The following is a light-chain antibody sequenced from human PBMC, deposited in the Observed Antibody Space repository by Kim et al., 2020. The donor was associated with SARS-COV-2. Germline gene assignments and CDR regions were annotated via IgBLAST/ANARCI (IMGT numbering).Light chain of an antibody. J-gene: IGKJ3*01. CDR3: KQTSISQVA. CDR1: QNINSH. CDR2: AAS. Sequence: DIQMTQSPSSLSASVGDRVTITCRTSQNINSHLNWYHQKPGRAPKLLIYAASTLQGGVPSRFSGSGSETDFTLTISSLQPEAFATYFRKQTSISQVAFGPGTKVDI. V-gene: IGKV1-39*01.